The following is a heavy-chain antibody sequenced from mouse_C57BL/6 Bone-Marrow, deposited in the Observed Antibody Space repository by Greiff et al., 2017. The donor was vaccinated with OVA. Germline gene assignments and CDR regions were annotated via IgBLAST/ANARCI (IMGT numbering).Heavy chain of an antibody. CDR1: GFTFSSYA. CDR2: ISDGGSYT. CDR3: AREDYYCSSYAMDY. J-gene: IGHJ4*01. V-gene: IGHV5-4*01. D-gene: IGHD1-1*01. Sequence: EVMLVESGGGLVKPGGSLKLSCAASGFTFSSYAMSWVRQTPEKRLEWVATISDGGSYTYYPDNVKGRFTISRDNAKNNLYLQMSHLKSEDTAMYYCAREDYYCSSYAMDYWGQGTSVTVSS.